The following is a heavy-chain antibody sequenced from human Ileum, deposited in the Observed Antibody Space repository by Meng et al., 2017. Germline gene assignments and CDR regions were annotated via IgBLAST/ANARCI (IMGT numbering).Heavy chain of an antibody. V-gene: IGHV4-39*01. Sequence: QLQLQESGPGLVKPSETLAPTCTGPGDSVSSGSYYWVWIRQPPGKALEWIGAVYFTGYTYYGPSLTGRGTISVDTSRNQFSLKLNSVTAADTALYFCARHGHFTPDKYYFDYWGQGTLVTVSS. CDR2: VYFTGYT. CDR1: GDSVSSGSYY. D-gene: IGHD3-3*02. CDR3: ARHGHFTPDKYYFDY. J-gene: IGHJ4*02.